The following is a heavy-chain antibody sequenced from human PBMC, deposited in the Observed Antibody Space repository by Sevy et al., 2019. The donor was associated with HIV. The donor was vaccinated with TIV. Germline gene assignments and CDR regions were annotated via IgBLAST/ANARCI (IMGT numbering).Heavy chain of an antibody. D-gene: IGHD6-13*01. V-gene: IGHV3-21*01. CDR1: GFTFSSSA. Sequence: GGSLRLSCAASGFTFSSSAMNWVRQAPGKGLEWVSSISSSSSYIYYADSLKGRFTIASDNDKNSLYLQMNSLRAEDTAVYYCARDGAAAHSYYMDVWGKGTPVTVSS. J-gene: IGHJ6*03. CDR3: ARDGAAAHSYYMDV. CDR2: ISSSSSYI.